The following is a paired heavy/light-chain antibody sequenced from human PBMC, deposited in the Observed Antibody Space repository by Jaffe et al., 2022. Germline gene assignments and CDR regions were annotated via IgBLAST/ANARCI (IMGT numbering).Heavy chain of an antibody. CDR1: GFTFSSYA. CDR2: ISGSGGST. V-gene: IGHV3-23*01. CDR3: AKGGGRGIAAAGTFTGFDP. D-gene: IGHD6-13*01. J-gene: IGHJ5*02. Sequence: EVQLLESGGGLVQPGGSLRLSCAASGFTFSSYAMSWVRQAPGKGLEWVSAISGSGGSTYYADSVKGRFTISRDNSKNTLYLQMNSLRAEDTAVYYCAKGGGRGIAAAGTFTGFDPWGQGTLVTVSS.
Light chain of an antibody. Sequence: DIVMTQTPLSLSVTPGQPASISCKSSQSLLHSDGKTYLYWYLQKPGQPPQLLIYEVSNRFSGVPDRFSGSGSGTDFTLKISRVEAEDVGVYYCMQSIQLPPTFGGGTKVEIK. CDR1: QSLLHSDGKTY. CDR2: EVS. V-gene: IGKV2D-29*01. CDR3: MQSIQLPPT. J-gene: IGKJ4*01.